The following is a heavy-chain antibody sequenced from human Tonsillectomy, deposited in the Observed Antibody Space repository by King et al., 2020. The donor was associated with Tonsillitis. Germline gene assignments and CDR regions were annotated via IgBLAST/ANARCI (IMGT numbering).Heavy chain of an antibody. J-gene: IGHJ4*02. CDR2: ISGSGGTT. CDR1: GFTFHFYA. Sequence: VQLVESGGGLVQPGGSLRLSCAASGFTFHFYAMNWVRQTPGKGLEWVSSISGSGGTTYYADSVKGRFTIPRDNSKNTLYLQMNSLRAADTAIYYCAKAIKWNDDFDYGSPGTLVTASS. D-gene: IGHD1-1*01. V-gene: IGHV3-23*04. CDR3: AKAIKWNDDFDY.